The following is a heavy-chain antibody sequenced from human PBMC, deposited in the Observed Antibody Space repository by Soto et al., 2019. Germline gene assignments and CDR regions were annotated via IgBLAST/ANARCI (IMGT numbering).Heavy chain of an antibody. CDR1: GFTFNTYS. D-gene: IGHD4-17*01. CDR3: ARAGGTTVTGIWHFDS. Sequence: QVQLEESGGGVVQPGRSLRLSCEASGFTFNTYSMHWVRQPPGKGLEWLAAIWYDGTQKYYADPVKGRFIISRDNSKKTLYLEMNSLRAEDTAVYYCARAGGTTVTGIWHFDSWGQGTLVTVSS. J-gene: IGHJ4*02. V-gene: IGHV3-33*01. CDR2: IWYDGTQK.